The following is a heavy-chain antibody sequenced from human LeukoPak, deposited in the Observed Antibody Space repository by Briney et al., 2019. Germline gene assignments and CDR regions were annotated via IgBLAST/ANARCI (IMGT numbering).Heavy chain of an antibody. Sequence: GGSLRLSCAASGFTFSSYWMSWVRQAPGKGLEWVSYISGSGSTIYYADSVKGRFTISRDNAKNSLHLQMSSLRAEDTAVYYCARGNYYGSGSFDNWGQGTLVTVSS. J-gene: IGHJ4*02. CDR1: GFTFSSYW. D-gene: IGHD3-10*01. CDR2: ISGSGSTI. CDR3: ARGNYYGSGSFDN. V-gene: IGHV3-48*04.